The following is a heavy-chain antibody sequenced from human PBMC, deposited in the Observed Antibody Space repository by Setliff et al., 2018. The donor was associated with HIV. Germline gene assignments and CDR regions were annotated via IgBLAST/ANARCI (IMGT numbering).Heavy chain of an antibody. CDR1: GFTFSDYY. V-gene: IGHV3-15*01. J-gene: IGHJ3*02. CDR3: TTDSGSFMGAFDI. Sequence: GGSLRLSCAASGFTFSDYYMSWIRQAPGKGLEWVGRIKSKTDGGAADYSAPVTDKFIISRDDSKNTLYLQMNSLKTEDTAVYYCTTDSGSFMGAFDIWGQGTLVTVSS. D-gene: IGHD1-26*01. CDR2: IKSKTDGGAA.